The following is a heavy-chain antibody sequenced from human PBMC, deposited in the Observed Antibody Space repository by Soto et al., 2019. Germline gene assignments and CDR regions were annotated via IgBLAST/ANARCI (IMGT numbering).Heavy chain of an antibody. V-gene: IGHV1-18*01. D-gene: IGHD6-19*01. CDR2: ISAYNGNT. Sequence: ASVKGSCKASGYTFTSYGISWVRQAPGQGLEWMGWISAYNGNTNYAQKLQGRVTMTTDTSTSTAYMELRSLRSDDTAVYYCARGGSSVVAVAGRDYCFYGMDVWGDVTKVTVCS. CDR3: ARGGSSVVAVAGRDYCFYGMDV. CDR1: GYTFTSYG. J-gene: IGHJ6*01.